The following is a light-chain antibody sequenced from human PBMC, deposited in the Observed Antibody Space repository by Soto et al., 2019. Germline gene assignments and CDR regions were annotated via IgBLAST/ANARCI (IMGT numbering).Light chain of an antibody. CDR3: QQTDSFTYT. CDR2: AAS. CDR1: QNINIH. J-gene: IGKJ2*01. V-gene: IGKV1-39*01. Sequence: DIQMPQSPPSLSASVGDRVTISCRASQNINIHLNWYQQKPGKAPNLLIFAASNLQSGVPPRFSGGGSGTDFTLTISSLQPDDFATYYCQQTDSFTYTFGQGTK.